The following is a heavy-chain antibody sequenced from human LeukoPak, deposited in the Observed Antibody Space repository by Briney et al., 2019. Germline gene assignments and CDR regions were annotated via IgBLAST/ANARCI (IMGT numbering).Heavy chain of an antibody. CDR1: GFTFSSYA. V-gene: IGHV3-30-3*01. J-gene: IGHJ4*02. D-gene: IGHD1-26*01. Sequence: GGSQRLSCAVSGFTFSSYAMHWVRQAPGKGLEWVAVISYDGSNKYYADSVKGRFTISRDNSKNTLYLQMNSLRAEDTAVYYCATVTQGGSYWAHFDYWGQGTLVTVSS. CDR2: ISYDGSNK. CDR3: ATVTQGGSYWAHFDY.